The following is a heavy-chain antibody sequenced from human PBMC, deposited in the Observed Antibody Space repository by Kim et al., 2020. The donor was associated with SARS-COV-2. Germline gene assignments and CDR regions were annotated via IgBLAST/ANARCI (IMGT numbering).Heavy chain of an antibody. D-gene: IGHD3-22*01. V-gene: IGHV1-69*13. CDR3: ARAPVRRYYDSSGKPYYFDY. CDR2: IIPIFGTA. Sequence: SVKVSCKASGGTFSSYAISWVRQAPGQGLEWMGGIIPIFGTANYAQKFQGRVTITADESTSTAYMELSSLRSEDTAVYYCARAPVRRYYDSSGKPYYFDYWGQGTLVTVSS. CDR1: GGTFSSYA. J-gene: IGHJ4*02.